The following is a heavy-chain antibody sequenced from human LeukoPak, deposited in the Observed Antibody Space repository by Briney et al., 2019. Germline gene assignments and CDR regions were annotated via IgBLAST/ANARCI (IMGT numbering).Heavy chain of an antibody. D-gene: IGHD6-19*01. CDR2: IYYSGST. Sequence: SETLSLTCTVSGGSISSSSYYWGCIRQPPGKGLEWIGSIYYSGSTYYNPSLKSRVTISVDTSKNQFSLKLSSVTAADTAVYYCASRGSSGWYVDWYFDLWGRGTLVTVSS. CDR3: ASRGSSGWYVDWYFDL. J-gene: IGHJ2*01. V-gene: IGHV4-39*01. CDR1: GGSISSSSYY.